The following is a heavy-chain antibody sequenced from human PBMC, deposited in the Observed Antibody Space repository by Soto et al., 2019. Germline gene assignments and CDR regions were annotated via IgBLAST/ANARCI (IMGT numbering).Heavy chain of an antibody. CDR3: ARAGTIFGVVPYFGY. CDR1: GFTFSSYA. V-gene: IGHV3-30-3*01. J-gene: IGHJ4*02. D-gene: IGHD3-3*01. Sequence: PGGSLRLSCAASGFTFSSYAMHWVRQAPGKGLEWVAVISYDGSNKYYADSVKGRFTISRDNSKNTLYLQMNSLRAEDTAVYYCARAGTIFGVVPYFGYWGQGTLVTVSS. CDR2: ISYDGSNK.